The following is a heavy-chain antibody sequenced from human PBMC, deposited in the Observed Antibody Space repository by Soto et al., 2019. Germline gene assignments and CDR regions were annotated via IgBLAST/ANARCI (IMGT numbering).Heavy chain of an antibody. D-gene: IGHD2-15*01. CDR1: GGTFRSYG. J-gene: IGHJ6*02. V-gene: IGHV1-69*12. CDR2: IIPIFGTV. CDR3: ARDIVVVVAGTLYSYGLDV. Sequence: QVQLVQSGAEVKKPGSSVKVSCKASGGTFRSYGISWVRQAPGQGLQWMGEIIPIFGTVNYVQRFQGRVTITADVSTNTAYTELSILRSEDTAVYYCARDIVVVVAGTLYSYGLDVWGQGTTVTVSS.